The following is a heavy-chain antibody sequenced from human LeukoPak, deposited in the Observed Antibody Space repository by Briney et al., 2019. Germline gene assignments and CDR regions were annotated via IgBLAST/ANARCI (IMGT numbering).Heavy chain of an antibody. CDR3: ARGVTIFGVVIIPGRGWFDP. CDR2: IYYSGST. Sequence: SETLSLTCTVSGGSISSYFWSWIRQPPGKGLEWIGYIYYSGSTNYNPSLKSRVTISVDTSKNQFSLKLSSVTAADTAVYYCARGVTIFGVVIIPGRGWFDPWGQGTLVTVSS. J-gene: IGHJ5*02. V-gene: IGHV4-59*12. CDR1: GGSISSYF. D-gene: IGHD3-3*01.